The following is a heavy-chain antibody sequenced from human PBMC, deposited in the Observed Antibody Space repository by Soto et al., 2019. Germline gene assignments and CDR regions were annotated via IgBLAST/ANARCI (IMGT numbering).Heavy chain of an antibody. J-gene: IGHJ6*02. Sequence: PGESLKISCKGSGYSFTSYWIGWVRQMPGKGLEWMGIIYPGDSDTRYSPSFQGQVTISADKSISTAYLQWSSLKASDTAIYYCARTAAAGKYYYGLDVSGQGTTVTVSS. CDR2: IYPGDSDT. D-gene: IGHD6-13*01. V-gene: IGHV5-51*01. CDR3: ARTAAAGKYYYGLDV. CDR1: GYSFTSYW.